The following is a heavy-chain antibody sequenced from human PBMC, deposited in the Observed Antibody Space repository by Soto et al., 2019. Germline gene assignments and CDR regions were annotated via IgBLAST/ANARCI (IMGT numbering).Heavy chain of an antibody. D-gene: IGHD2-21*01. CDR1: GFTFTTYA. CDR2: ISAVGRIK. Sequence: PGGSLRLSCAASGFTFTTYAMHWVRQAPGKGREWVAVISAVGRIKYYAGSVKGRFTISRDNSTHTFYLQMNSLRGDDTAFYYGARAREIAIDRYDYWGQGALVTVSS. V-gene: IGHV3-30-3*01. CDR3: ARAREIAIDRYDY. J-gene: IGHJ4*02.